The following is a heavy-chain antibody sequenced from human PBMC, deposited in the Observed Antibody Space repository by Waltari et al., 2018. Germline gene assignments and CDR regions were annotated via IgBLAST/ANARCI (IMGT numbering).Heavy chain of an antibody. D-gene: IGHD6-25*01. CDR1: GGTFSSYT. V-gene: IGHV1-69*08. Sequence: QVQLVQSGAEVKKPGSSVKVSCKASGGTFSSYTISWVRQAPGQGLEWMGRISPILGIANDAPTFPGVVTITSYKATSTADMELSSLRSEDTAVYYCAIEPALGNWFDPWGQGTLVTVSS. J-gene: IGHJ5*02. CDR2: ISPILGIA. CDR3: AIEPALGNWFDP.